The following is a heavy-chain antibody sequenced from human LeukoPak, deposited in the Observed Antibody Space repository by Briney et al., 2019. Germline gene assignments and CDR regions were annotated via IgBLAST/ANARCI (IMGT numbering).Heavy chain of an antibody. CDR2: IIPIFGTA. D-gene: IGHD3-10*01. V-gene: IGHV1-69*05. CDR3: ARSDYGSGSYYYYYYYMDV. CDR1: GYTFTSYD. Sequence: SVKVSCKASGYTFTSYDINWVRQATGQGLEWMGGIIPIFGTANYAQKFQGRVTITTDESTSTAYMELSSLRSEDTAVYYCARSDYGSGSYYYYYYYMDVWGKGTTVTVSS. J-gene: IGHJ6*03.